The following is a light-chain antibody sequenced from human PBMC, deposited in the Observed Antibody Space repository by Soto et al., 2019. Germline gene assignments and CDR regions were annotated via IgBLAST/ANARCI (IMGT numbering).Light chain of an antibody. CDR2: GAS. Sequence: EIVMTQSPATVSVSPGERVTLSFRASQSVSSRLAWYHQKPGQSPRLLIYGASTRATGIPARFSGSGSGTEFTLTISSLQSEDFGLYYCHQYNNFWTFGQGTKVDIK. J-gene: IGKJ1*01. CDR3: HQYNNFWT. CDR1: QSVSSR. V-gene: IGKV3-15*01.